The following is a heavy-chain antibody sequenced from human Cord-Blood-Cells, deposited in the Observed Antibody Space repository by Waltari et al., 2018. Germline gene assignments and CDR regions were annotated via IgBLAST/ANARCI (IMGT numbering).Heavy chain of an antibody. J-gene: IGHJ3*02. CDR3: AGVGSIAAAGDAFDI. CDR1: GGSISSYY. V-gene: IGHV4-4*07. CDR2: IYTSGST. Sequence: QVQLQESGPGLVKPSETLSLTCTVSGGSISSYYRSWIPQPAGKGLEWIGRIYTSGSTNSNPSLKSRVTMSVDTSKNQFSLKLSSVTAADTAVYYCAGVGSIAAAGDAFDIWGQGTMVTVSS. D-gene: IGHD6-13*01.